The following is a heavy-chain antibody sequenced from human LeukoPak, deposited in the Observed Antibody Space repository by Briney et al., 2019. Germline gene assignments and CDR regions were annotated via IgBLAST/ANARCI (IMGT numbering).Heavy chain of an antibody. D-gene: IGHD4-17*01. CDR3: AKGDDYGDPIDY. J-gene: IGHJ4*02. CDR1: GLTVSSNC. V-gene: IGHV3-53*01. CDR2: IYSGGST. Sequence: GGFLRLSCAASGLTVSSNCMSWVRQAPGKGLEWVSFIYSGGSTYYTDSVKGRFTISRDNSKNTLYLQMNSLRAEDTAVYYCAKGDDYGDPIDYWGQGTLVTVSS.